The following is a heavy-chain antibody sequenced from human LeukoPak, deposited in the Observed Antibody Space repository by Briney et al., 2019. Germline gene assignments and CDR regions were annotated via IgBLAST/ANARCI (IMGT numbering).Heavy chain of an antibody. CDR2: IYYSGST. Sequence: SETLSLTCTVSGVSISSYYWSWIRQPPGKGLEWIGYIYYSGSTNYNPSLKSRVTISVDTSKNQFSLKLSSVTAADTAVYYCARDLGYCSSTSCPPPVPWFDPWGQGTLVTVSS. J-gene: IGHJ5*02. D-gene: IGHD2-2*01. CDR3: ARDLGYCSSTSCPPPVPWFDP. CDR1: GVSISSYY. V-gene: IGHV4-59*01.